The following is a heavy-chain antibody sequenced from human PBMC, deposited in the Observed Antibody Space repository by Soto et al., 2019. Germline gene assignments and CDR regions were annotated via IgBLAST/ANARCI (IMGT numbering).Heavy chain of an antibody. CDR1: GYTFTGYY. Sequence: ASVNVSCKASGYTFTGYYMHWVRQAPGQGLEWMGWINPNSGGTNYAQKFQGWVTMTRDTSISTAYMELSRLRSDDTAVYYCARSVAAAAYYYGMDVWGQGTTVTVT. V-gene: IGHV1-2*04. CDR2: INPNSGGT. CDR3: ARSVAAAAYYYGMDV. J-gene: IGHJ6*02. D-gene: IGHD6-13*01.